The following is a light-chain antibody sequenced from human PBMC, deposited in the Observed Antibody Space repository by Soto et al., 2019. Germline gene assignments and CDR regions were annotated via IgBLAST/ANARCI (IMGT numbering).Light chain of an antibody. CDR2: AAS. J-gene: IGKJ1*01. CDR1: QGIRND. CDR3: QQSYSTPQT. V-gene: IGKV1-39*01. Sequence: DIQITPSPSSLSSSVGDRVTITCPASQGIRNDLGWYQQKPGKAPKLLIYAASSLQSGVPSRFSGSGSGTDFTLTISSLQPEDFATYYCQQSYSTPQTFGQGTKVDIK.